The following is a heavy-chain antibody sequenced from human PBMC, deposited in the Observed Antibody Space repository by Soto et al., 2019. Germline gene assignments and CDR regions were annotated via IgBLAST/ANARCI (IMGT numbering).Heavy chain of an antibody. CDR3: ARGIVVVPAAIRYYYMDV. V-gene: IGHV3-21*01. Sequence: GGSLRLSCAASGFTFSSYSMNWVRQAPGKGLEWVSSISSSSSYIYYADSVKGRFTISRDNAKNSLYLQMNSLRAEDTAVYYCARGIVVVPAAIRYYYMDVWGKGTTVTVSS. J-gene: IGHJ6*03. CDR2: ISSSSSYI. D-gene: IGHD2-2*01. CDR1: GFTFSSYS.